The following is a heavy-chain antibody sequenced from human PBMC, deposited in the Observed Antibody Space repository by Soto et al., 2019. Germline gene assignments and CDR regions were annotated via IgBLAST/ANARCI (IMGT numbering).Heavy chain of an antibody. D-gene: IGHD6-13*01. CDR1: GDSVSSNSAA. CDR2: TYYRSKWYN. CDR3: ARERRAAAGTFWFDA. V-gene: IGHV6-1*01. Sequence: SQTLSLTCAISGDSVSSNSAAWNWIRRSPSRGLEWLGRTYYRSKWYNDYAVSVKSRITINPDTSKNQFSRQLNSVTPEDTAVYYCARERRAAAGTFWFDAWGQGTLVTVSS. J-gene: IGHJ5*02.